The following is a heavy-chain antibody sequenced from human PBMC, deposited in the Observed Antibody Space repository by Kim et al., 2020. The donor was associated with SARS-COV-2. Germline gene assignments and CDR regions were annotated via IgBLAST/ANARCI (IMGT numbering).Heavy chain of an antibody. CDR1: GGSFSGYY. CDR3: ARGAGVYYYGSGGRRHYFDY. J-gene: IGHJ4*02. CDR2: INHSGST. D-gene: IGHD3-10*01. V-gene: IGHV4-34*01. Sequence: SETLSLTCAVYGGSFSGYYWSWIRQPPGKGLEWIGEINHSGSTNYNPSLKSRVTISVDTSKNQFSLKLSSVTAADTAVYYCARGAGVYYYGSGGRRHYFDYWGQGTLVTVSS.